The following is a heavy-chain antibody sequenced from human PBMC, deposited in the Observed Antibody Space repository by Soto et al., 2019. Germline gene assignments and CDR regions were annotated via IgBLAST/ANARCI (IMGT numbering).Heavy chain of an antibody. CDR2: IYFSGST. CDR1: GATINSHY. J-gene: IGHJ6*02. CDR3: ARELSYGMDV. Sequence: QVQLQESGPGLVKPSETLSLTCTVSGATINSHYWTWIRQTPGKGLEWIGSIYFSGSTNYNPSLKGRVTISVDTSKSQFSRQLSSVIAADTAMYYCARELSYGMDVWGQGTTVTVSS. V-gene: IGHV4-59*11.